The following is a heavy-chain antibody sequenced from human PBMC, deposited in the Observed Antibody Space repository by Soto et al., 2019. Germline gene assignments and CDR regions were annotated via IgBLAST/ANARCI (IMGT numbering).Heavy chain of an antibody. Sequence: GGSLRLSCAASGFTVSSNYMSWVRQAPGKGLEWVSVIYSGGSTYYADSVKGRFTISRDNSKNTLYLQMNSLRAEDTAVYYCAACPAFYYYMDVWDKGTTVTVSS. J-gene: IGHJ6*03. CDR1: GFTVSSNY. CDR2: IYSGGST. V-gene: IGHV3-66*01. CDR3: AACPAFYYYMDV.